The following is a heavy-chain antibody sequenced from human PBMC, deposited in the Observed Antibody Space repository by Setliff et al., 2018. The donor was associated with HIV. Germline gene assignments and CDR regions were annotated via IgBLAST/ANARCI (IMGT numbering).Heavy chain of an antibody. Sequence: SETLSLTCAVYGAPFNGFYWTFIRQSPGKGLEWIGEVTHSGTTTYDPSLKRRITISVDTSKNQFSLKLTSVTAADMGVYYCARGRKKTLAVSGTRYFDFWGQGTLVTVSS. CDR2: VTHSGTT. CDR3: ARGRKKTLAVSGTRYFDF. V-gene: IGHV4-34*01. CDR1: GAPFNGFY. D-gene: IGHD6-19*01. J-gene: IGHJ4*02.